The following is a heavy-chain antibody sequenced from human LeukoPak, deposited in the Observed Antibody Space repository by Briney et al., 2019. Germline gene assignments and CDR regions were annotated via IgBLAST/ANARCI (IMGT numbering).Heavy chain of an antibody. J-gene: IGHJ5*02. CDR1: GGSISNYY. CDR2: RYYSGGT. Sequence: PSETLSLTCTVSGGSISNYYWSWIRKPPGKGLEWSGYRYYSGGTSYSPSLKSRVTISADTSKNPFSLKLSSLTASDTALYYCTRDQGTWWFGPQGQGTLVT. D-gene: IGHD3-10*01. CDR3: TRDQGTWWFGP. V-gene: IGHV4-59*01.